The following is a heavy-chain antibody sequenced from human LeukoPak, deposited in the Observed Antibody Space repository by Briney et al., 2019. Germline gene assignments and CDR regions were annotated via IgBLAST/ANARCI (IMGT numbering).Heavy chain of an antibody. CDR3: ARSTAGFDY. J-gene: IGHJ4*02. CDR2: ISSSGNNV. Sequence: PGGSLRLSCAASGFTFSDYYMNWIRQAPGKGLEWVSYISSSGNNVYYADSVKGRFTISRDNARNSLFLQMNSLRAEDTALYYCARSTAGFDYWGQGTLVTVSS. D-gene: IGHD2-2*01. CDR1: GFTFSDYY. V-gene: IGHV3-11*04.